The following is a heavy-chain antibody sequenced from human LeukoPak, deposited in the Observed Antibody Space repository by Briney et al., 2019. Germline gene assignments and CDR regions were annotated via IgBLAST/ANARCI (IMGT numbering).Heavy chain of an antibody. J-gene: IGHJ5*02. Sequence: PSETLTLTCTVSGGSMSRSSYYWGRIRQPPGKGLEWIGSIYYSGSTYYNPSLKSRVTISVDTSKNQYSLKLSSVTAADTAVYYCATLTGTTMMNWFSPWGEGTLVTASS. V-gene: IGHV4-39*01. CDR2: IYYSGST. D-gene: IGHD1-7*01. CDR3: ATLTGTTMMNWFSP. CDR1: GGSMSRSSYY.